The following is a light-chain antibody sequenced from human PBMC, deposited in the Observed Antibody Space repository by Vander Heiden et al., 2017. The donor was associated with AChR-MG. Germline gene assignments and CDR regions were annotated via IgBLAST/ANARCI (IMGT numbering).Light chain of an antibody. Sequence: EIVMTQSPATLSVSPGERVTLSCRASQSVSSNLAWYQQKPGQAPRLLIYGASTRATGIPARFSGSGSGTEFTLTISSLQSEDFAVYYCQQYDNWPPWTFGQGTKVVIK. J-gene: IGKJ1*01. V-gene: IGKV3-15*01. CDR1: QSVSSN. CDR3: QQYDNWPPWT. CDR2: GAS.